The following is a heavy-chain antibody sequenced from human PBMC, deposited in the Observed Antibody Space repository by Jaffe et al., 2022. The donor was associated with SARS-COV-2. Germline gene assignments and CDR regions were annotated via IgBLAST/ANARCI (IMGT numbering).Heavy chain of an antibody. D-gene: IGHD6-19*01. CDR1: GGSISSSSYY. CDR2: IYYSGST. J-gene: IGHJ4*02. Sequence: QLQLQESGPGLVKPSETLSLTCTVSGGSISSSSYYWGWIRQPPGKGLEWIGSIYYSGSTYYNPSLKSRVTISVDTSKNQFSLKLSSVTAADTAVYYCARHASGKWLVYFDYWGQGTLVTVSS. CDR3: ARHASGKWLVYFDY. V-gene: IGHV4-39*01.